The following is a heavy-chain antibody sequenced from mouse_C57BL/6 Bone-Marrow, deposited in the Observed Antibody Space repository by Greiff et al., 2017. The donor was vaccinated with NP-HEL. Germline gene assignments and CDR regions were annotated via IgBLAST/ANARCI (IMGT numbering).Heavy chain of an antibody. J-gene: IGHJ2*01. D-gene: IGHD1-1*01. CDR1: GYTFTSYW. CDR3: AIMITTVPLFDY. V-gene: IGHV1-74*01. Sequence: VQLQQSGAELVKPGASVKVSCKASGYTFTSYWMHWVKQRPGQGLEWIERIHPSDSDTNYNQKFKGKATLTVDKSSSTAYMQLSSLTSEDSAVYYCAIMITTVPLFDYWGQGTTLTVSS. CDR2: IHPSDSDT.